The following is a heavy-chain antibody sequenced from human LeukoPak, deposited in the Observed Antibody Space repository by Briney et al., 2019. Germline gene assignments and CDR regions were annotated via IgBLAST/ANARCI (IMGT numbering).Heavy chain of an antibody. J-gene: IGHJ4*02. CDR1: GGSISSGGYY. CDR3: ARGTDY. V-gene: IGHV4-31*03. CDR2: IYYSGNT. Sequence: PSQTLSLTCTVSGGSISSGGYYWSWLRQHPGKGLEGIGYIYYSGNTYHNPSLKSRLTISVDTSKNHLSLKLSSDTAAAPAVYFCARGTDYWRQGTLVSVSS.